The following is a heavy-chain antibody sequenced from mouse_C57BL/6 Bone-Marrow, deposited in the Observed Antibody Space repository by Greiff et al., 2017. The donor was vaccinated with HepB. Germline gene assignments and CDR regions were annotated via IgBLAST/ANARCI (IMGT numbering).Heavy chain of an antibody. CDR2: IYPGDGDT. V-gene: IGHV1-80*01. D-gene: IGHD3-2*02. CDR1: GYAFSSYW. CDR3: ARQLRLRDYFDY. J-gene: IGHJ2*01. Sequence: VQLKESGAELVKPGASVKISCKASGYAFSSYWMNWVKQRPGKGLEWIGQIYPGDGDTNYNGKFKGKATLTADKSSSTAYMQLSSLTSEDSAVYFCARQLRLRDYFDYWGQGTTLTVSS.